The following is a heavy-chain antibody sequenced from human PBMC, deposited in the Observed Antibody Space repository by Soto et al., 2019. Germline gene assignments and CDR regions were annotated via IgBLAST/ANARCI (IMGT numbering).Heavy chain of an antibody. CDR1: GESFSGYI. J-gene: IGHJ4*02. CDR2: INHSGSA. Sequence: QVQLQQSGAGLLKPSETLSLTCAVSGESFSGYIWTWIRQTPGKGLQWIGQINHSGSASYNPSLKSRLTLPVHTSNSQFSLELSSVTAADTAVYYCARGLISGSHYSGGWYYFDSWGQGTQVTVSS. CDR3: ARGLISGSHYSGGWYYFDS. V-gene: IGHV4-34*01. D-gene: IGHD1-26*01.